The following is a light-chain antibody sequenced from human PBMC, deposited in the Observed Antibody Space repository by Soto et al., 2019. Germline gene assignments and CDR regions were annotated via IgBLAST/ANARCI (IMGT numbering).Light chain of an antibody. CDR3: QQRSNWPGYT. Sequence: EIMLTQSPATLSLSPGERATLSCRASQSVSSYLAWYQQKPGQAPRLLIYDASNRATGIPARFSGSGSGTDFTLTISSLEPEDFAVYYCQQRSNWPGYTFGQGTNWRSN. J-gene: IGKJ2*01. CDR1: QSVSSY. V-gene: IGKV3-11*01. CDR2: DAS.